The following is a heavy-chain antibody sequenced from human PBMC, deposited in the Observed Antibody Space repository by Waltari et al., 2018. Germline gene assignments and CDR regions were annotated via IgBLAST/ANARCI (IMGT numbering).Heavy chain of an antibody. Sequence: EVQLVESGGGLVQPGGSLRLSCTGSGFTFSTDWMHWVRQATGKGLVCVSRMNGDGSVISYADSVRGRFTISRDNAKSTLYLEMNSLRDDDTAMYHCIRDAFGQNDFWGQGTLVTVSS. D-gene: IGHD3-16*01. CDR1: GFTFSTDW. J-gene: IGHJ4*02. CDR2: MNGDGSVI. CDR3: IRDAFGQNDF. V-gene: IGHV3-74*01.